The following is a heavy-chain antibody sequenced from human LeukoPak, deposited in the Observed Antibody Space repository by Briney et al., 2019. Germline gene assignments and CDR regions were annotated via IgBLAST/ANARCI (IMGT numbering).Heavy chain of an antibody. CDR2: IYYSGST. CDR1: GGSISSYY. Sequence: SETLSLTCTVSGGSISSYYWSWIRQPPGKGLEWIGYIYYSGSTNYNPSLKSRVTISVDTSKNQFSLELSSVTAADTAVYYCARATAMVRGYNWFDPWGQGTLVTVSS. J-gene: IGHJ5*02. V-gene: IGHV4-59*01. CDR3: ARATAMVRGYNWFDP. D-gene: IGHD3-10*01.